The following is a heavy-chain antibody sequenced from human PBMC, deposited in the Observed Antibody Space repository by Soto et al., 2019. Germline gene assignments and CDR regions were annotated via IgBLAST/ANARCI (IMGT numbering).Heavy chain of an antibody. Sequence: EVHVLESGGDLVQPGGSLRLSCAASGFTFSTYAMTWVRQAAGKGLEWVSTISDSSSTYYADSVKGRFTISGDNSKNTMYLEMTSLRADDAAVYYCAKNKGGNYCTRTSCLYSFDYWGQGTLVTVSS. CDR2: ISDSSST. D-gene: IGHD2-2*01. CDR3: AKNKGGNYCTRTSCLYSFDY. CDR1: GFTFSTYA. J-gene: IGHJ4*02. V-gene: IGHV3-23*01.